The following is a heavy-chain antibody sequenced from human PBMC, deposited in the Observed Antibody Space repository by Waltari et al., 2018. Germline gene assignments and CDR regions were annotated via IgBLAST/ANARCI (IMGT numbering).Heavy chain of an antibody. D-gene: IGHD3-22*01. CDR3: ARARYYYDSSGYSYYMDV. V-gene: IGHV4-61*02. J-gene: IGHJ6*03. Sequence: QVQLQESGPGLVKPSQTLSLTCTVSGGSISSGSYYWSWLRQPAGKGLEWIGRIYTSGSTNYNPSLKSRVTISVDTSKNQFSLKLSSVTAADTAVYYCARARYYYDSSGYSYYMDVWGKGTTVTVSS. CDR1: GGSISSGSYY. CDR2: IYTSGST.